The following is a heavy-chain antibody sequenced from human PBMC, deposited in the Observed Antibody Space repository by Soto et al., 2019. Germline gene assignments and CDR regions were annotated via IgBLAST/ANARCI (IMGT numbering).Heavy chain of an antibody. D-gene: IGHD3-22*01. CDR1: GGSISSYY. Sequence: SETLSLTCTVSGGSISSYYWSWIRQPPGKGLEWIGYIYYSGSTNFNPSLKSRVTISVDTSMNQFSLKLSSVTAADTAVYYCARAHDSSGYPYYNYGMDVWGQGTTVTVSS. V-gene: IGHV4-59*01. J-gene: IGHJ6*02. CDR2: IYYSGST. CDR3: ARAHDSSGYPYYNYGMDV.